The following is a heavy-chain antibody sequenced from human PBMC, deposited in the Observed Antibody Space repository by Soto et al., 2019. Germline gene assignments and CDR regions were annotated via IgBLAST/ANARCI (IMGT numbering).Heavy chain of an antibody. D-gene: IGHD6-19*01. Sequence: QVQLQQWGAGLLKPSETLSLTCAVYGGSFSGYYWSWIRQPPGKGLEWIGEINHSGSTNYNPSLKSRVTISVDTSKNQFSLKLSSVTGADTAVYYCARVGSSGWYWFDYWGQGTLVTVSS. CDR1: GGSFSGYY. V-gene: IGHV4-34*01. CDR3: ARVGSSGWYWFDY. CDR2: INHSGST. J-gene: IGHJ4*02.